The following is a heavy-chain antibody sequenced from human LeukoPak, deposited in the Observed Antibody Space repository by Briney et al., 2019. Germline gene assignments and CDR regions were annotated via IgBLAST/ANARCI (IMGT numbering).Heavy chain of an antibody. CDR3: TRGLIAYYYMDV. Sequence: PSETLSLTCTVSGGSISSANYYWGWIRQPPGKGLEWIGSVYNSGSTYYNPSLKSRVIVSLAMSQNQFSLRLTSVTAADTAAYYCTRGLIAYYYMDVWGKGTTVTISS. D-gene: IGHD3-22*01. CDR2: VYNSGST. J-gene: IGHJ6*03. V-gene: IGHV4-39*07. CDR1: GGSISSANYY.